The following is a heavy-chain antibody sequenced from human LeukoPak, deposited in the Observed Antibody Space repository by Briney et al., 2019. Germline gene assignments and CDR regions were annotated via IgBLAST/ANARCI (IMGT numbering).Heavy chain of an antibody. Sequence: GGSLRLSCAASGFSFSSYAMSWVRHAPGKGLEWVSGIRDTGVATYYADSAKGRFTISRDNSKNTLYLQMNSLRADDTAIYYCTKESIYCSSTSCYSPYGIDVWGQGTTVTVSS. J-gene: IGHJ6*02. V-gene: IGHV3-23*01. CDR2: IRDTGVAT. CDR1: GFSFSSYA. D-gene: IGHD2-2*02. CDR3: TKESIYCSSTSCYSPYGIDV.